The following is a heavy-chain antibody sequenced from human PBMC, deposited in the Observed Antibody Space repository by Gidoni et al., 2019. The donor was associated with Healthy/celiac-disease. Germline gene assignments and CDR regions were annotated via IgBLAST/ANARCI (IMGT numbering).Heavy chain of an antibody. D-gene: IGHD6-13*01. V-gene: IGHV3-30*18. CDR1: GFTFISYG. CDR3: AKDLMEQQLVARIGYYYGMDV. CDR2: ISYDGSNK. J-gene: IGHJ6*02. Sequence: QVQLVESGGGVVQPGRSLRLSCAASGFTFISYGMHWVRQAPGKGLEWVAVISYDGSNKYYADSVKGRFTISRDNSKNTLYLQMNSLRAEDTAVYYCAKDLMEQQLVARIGYYYGMDVWGQGTTVTVSS.